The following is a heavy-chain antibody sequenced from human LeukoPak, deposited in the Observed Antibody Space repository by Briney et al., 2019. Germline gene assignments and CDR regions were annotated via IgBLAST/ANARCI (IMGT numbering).Heavy chain of an antibody. D-gene: IGHD3-3*01. Sequence: GGSLRLSCAASGFTFSSYAMHWVRQAPGKGLEWVAVISYDGSNKYYADSVKGRFTISRDNSKNTLYLQMNSLRAEDTAVYYCAKDSKHDFWSGFYGMDVWGQGTTVTVSS. CDR3: AKDSKHDFWSGFYGMDV. CDR2: ISYDGSNK. CDR1: GFTFSSYA. V-gene: IGHV3-30*04. J-gene: IGHJ6*02.